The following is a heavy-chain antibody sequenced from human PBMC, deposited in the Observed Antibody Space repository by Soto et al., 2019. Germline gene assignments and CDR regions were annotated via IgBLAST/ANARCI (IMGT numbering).Heavy chain of an antibody. CDR1: GFTFSTYW. CDR3: ARADRVTIFGVVPYDY. CDR2: INSDVSST. V-gene: IGHV3-74*01. Sequence: GGSLRLSCAASGFTFSTYWMHWVRQAPGKGLVWVSRINSDVSSTSYADSVKGRFTISRDNAKNTLYLQMNSLRAEDTAVYYCARADRVTIFGVVPYDYWGQGTLVTVSS. J-gene: IGHJ4*02. D-gene: IGHD3-3*01.